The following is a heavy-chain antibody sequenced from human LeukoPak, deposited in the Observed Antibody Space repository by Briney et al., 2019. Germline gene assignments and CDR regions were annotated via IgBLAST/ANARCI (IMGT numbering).Heavy chain of an antibody. V-gene: IGHV3-21*01. Sequence: GGSLRLSCAASGFTFDDYAMHWVRQAPGKGLEWVSYISGSNSYIYYADSVKGRFTISRDNAKNSLYLQMNSLRAEDTAVYYCVRSVDSTGYYHFDYWGQGTLVTVSS. CDR1: GFTFDDYA. CDR3: VRSVDSTGYYHFDY. CDR2: ISGSNSYI. D-gene: IGHD3-22*01. J-gene: IGHJ4*02.